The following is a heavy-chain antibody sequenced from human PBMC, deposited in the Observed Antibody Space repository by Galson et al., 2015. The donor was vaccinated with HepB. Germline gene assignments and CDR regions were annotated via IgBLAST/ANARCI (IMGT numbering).Heavy chain of an antibody. Sequence: PALVKPTQTLTLTCTFSGFSLSTSGMRVSWIRQPPGKALEWLARIDWNDDKFYSTSLKTRLAISKGTSKNQVVLTMTNMDPVDTATYYCARNRVWDYGDFGYWGQGALVTVSS. CDR1: GFSLSTSGMR. CDR2: IDWNDDK. J-gene: IGHJ4*02. D-gene: IGHD4/OR15-4a*01. V-gene: IGHV2-70*04. CDR3: ARNRVWDYGDFGY.